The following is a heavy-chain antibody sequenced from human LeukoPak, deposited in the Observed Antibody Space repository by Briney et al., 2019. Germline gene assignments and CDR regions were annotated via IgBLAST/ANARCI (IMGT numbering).Heavy chain of an antibody. Sequence: SRDNSKNTLYLQMNSLRAEDTAVYYCAKDWQDSLDPWGQGTLVTVSS. J-gene: IGHJ5*02. V-gene: IGHV3-30*02. D-gene: IGHD3/OR15-3a*01. CDR3: AKDWQDSLDP.